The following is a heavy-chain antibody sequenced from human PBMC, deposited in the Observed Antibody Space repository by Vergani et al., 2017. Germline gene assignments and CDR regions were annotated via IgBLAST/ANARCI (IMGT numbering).Heavy chain of an antibody. V-gene: IGHV1-18*01. D-gene: IGHD2-2*01. Sequence: QVQLVQSGAEVKKPGASVKVSCKASGYTFNSYGISCVRQAPGQGLEWMGWISAYNGNKNYAQKLQGRVTMTTDTSKSTDYMELRSLRSDDTAVYYCARGCWRMGVRRPVQGTDVDYWGQGTLVIVSS. J-gene: IGHJ4*02. CDR1: GYTFNSYG. CDR2: ISAYNGNK. CDR3: ARGCWRMGVRRPVQGTDVDY.